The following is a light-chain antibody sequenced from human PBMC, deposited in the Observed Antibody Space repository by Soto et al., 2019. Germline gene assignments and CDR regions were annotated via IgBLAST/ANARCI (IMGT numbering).Light chain of an antibody. J-gene: IGLJ2*01. CDR3: CSYAGTVA. CDR2: EVT. CDR1: SSDVGNYNL. Sequence: QSALTQPASVSGSPGQSITISCAGGSSDVGNYNLVSWYRQYPGKAPKLIIYEVTKRPSGVSHRFSGSKSGNTASLTISGLQTEDEADYYCCSYAGTVAFGGGTKLTVL. V-gene: IGLV2-23*02.